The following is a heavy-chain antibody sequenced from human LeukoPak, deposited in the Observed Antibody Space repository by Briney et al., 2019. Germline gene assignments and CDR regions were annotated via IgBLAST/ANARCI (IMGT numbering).Heavy chain of an antibody. J-gene: IGHJ6*02. CDR3: ARDSGDYYGSGSYYNRISIHYGMDV. CDR2: IYTSGST. V-gene: IGHV4-4*07. D-gene: IGHD3-10*01. CDR1: GGSISSYY. Sequence: SETLSLTCTVSGGSISSYYWSWIRQPAGKGLEWIGRIYTSGSTNYNPSLKSRVTMSVDTSKNQFSLKLSSVTAADTAVYYCARDSGDYYGSGSYYNRISIHYGMDVWGQGTAVTVSS.